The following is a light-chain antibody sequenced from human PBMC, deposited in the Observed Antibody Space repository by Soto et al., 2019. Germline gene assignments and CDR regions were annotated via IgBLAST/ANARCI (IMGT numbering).Light chain of an antibody. CDR3: QQYNQWPLT. Sequence: EIVMTQSPATLSVSPGDKATLSCRASQSVSNNLAWYQQRPGQAPRLLIYFASTRATGIPARFSGSGSGTEFSLTISSLQSEDLALYYCQQYNQWPLTFGGGTKVEPK. CDR1: QSVSNN. V-gene: IGKV3-15*01. CDR2: FAS. J-gene: IGKJ4*01.